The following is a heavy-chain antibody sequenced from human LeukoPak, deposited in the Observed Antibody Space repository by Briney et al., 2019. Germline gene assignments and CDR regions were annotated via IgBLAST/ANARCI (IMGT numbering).Heavy chain of an antibody. D-gene: IGHD3-10*01. CDR2: ISGSGGST. J-gene: IGHJ4*02. Sequence: GGSLRLSCSASGFTFSSYAMSWVRQAPGKGLEWVSAISGSGGSTYYADSVKGRFTISRDNSKNTLYLQMNSLRAEDTAVYYCAKDGEGSGSYYTPFDYWGQGTLVTVSS. V-gene: IGHV3-23*01. CDR3: AKDGEGSGSYYTPFDY. CDR1: GFTFSSYA.